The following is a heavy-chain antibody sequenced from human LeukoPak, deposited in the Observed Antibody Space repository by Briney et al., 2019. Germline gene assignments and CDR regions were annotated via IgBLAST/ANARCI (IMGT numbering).Heavy chain of an antibody. CDR1: GYSISSGYY. J-gene: IGHJ4*02. CDR2: IYHSGST. D-gene: IGHD3-3*01. V-gene: IGHV4-38-2*01. CDR3: ARHGPYYDFWSGGNFDY. Sequence: SETLSLTCAVSGYSISSGYYWGWIRQPPGKGLEWIGSIYHSGSTYYNPSLKSRVTISVDTSKNQFSLKLSSVTAADTAVYYCARHGPYYDFWSGGNFDYWGQGTLVTVSS.